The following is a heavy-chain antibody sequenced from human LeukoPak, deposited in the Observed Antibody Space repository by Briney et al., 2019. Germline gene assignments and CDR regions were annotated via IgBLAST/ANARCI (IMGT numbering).Heavy chain of an antibody. D-gene: IGHD4-17*01. J-gene: IGHJ4*02. CDR1: GFTFSTYW. V-gene: IGHV3-7*03. CDR2: INQVGSGK. Sequence: GGSLRLSCEASGFTFSTYWMTWVRQPPGKGLEWVASINQVGSGKYYVDSVKGRFTISRDNAQKSLYLQMNSLRVDDTAVYYCARAVTSTEGYWGQGTLVTVSS. CDR3: ARAVTSTEGY.